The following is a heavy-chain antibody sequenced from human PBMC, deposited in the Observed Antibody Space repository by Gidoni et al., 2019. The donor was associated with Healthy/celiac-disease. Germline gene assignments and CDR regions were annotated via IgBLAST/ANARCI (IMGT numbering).Heavy chain of an antibody. CDR2: ST. J-gene: IGHJ4*02. CDR3: ARGGRWLRHRTYYFDY. D-gene: IGHD5-12*01. Sequence: STNYNPSLKSRVTISVDTSKNQFSLKLSSVTAADTAVYYCARGGRWLRHRTYYFDYWGQGTLVTVSS. V-gene: IGHV4-34*01.